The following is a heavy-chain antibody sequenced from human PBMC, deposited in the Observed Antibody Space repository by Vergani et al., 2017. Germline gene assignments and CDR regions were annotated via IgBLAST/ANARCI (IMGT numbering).Heavy chain of an antibody. CDR2: ISSNGGST. J-gene: IGHJ4*02. D-gene: IGHD2-2*01. V-gene: IGHV3-64*01. Sequence: EVQLVESGGGLVQPGGSLRLSCAASGFTFSSYAMHWVRQAPGKGLEYVSGISSNGGSTYYANSVKGRFTISRDNSKNTLYLQMNSLRAEDTAVYYCAKDRYCSSTSCLMYFDYWGQGTLVTVSS. CDR3: AKDRYCSSTSCLMYFDY. CDR1: GFTFSSYA.